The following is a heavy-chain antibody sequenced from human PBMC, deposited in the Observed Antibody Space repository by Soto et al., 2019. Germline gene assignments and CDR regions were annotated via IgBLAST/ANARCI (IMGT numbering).Heavy chain of an antibody. CDR3: ASGYSSSSYGAFDI. CDR2: INHSGST. Sequence: LSLTCAVYGGSFSGYYWSWIRQPPGKGLEWIGEINHSGSTNYNPSLKSRVTISVDTSKNQFSLKLSSVTAADTAVYYCASGYSSSSYGAFDIWGQGTMVTVSS. J-gene: IGHJ3*02. CDR1: GGSFSGYY. D-gene: IGHD6-13*01. V-gene: IGHV4-34*01.